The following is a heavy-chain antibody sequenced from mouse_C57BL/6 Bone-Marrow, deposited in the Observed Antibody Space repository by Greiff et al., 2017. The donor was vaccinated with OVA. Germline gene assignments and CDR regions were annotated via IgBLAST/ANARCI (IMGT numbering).Heavy chain of an antibody. Sequence: VQLQQSGAELAKPGASVKLSCKASGYNFTSYWMHWVKQRPGQGLEWIGYINPSSGYTKYNQKFKDKATLTADHSSSTAYMQLSSLTYEDSADYYCASHYYGSTSYYLDYWGQGTTLTVSS. V-gene: IGHV1-7*01. CDR1: GYNFTSYW. CDR3: ASHYYGSTSYYLDY. J-gene: IGHJ2*01. D-gene: IGHD1-1*01. CDR2: INPSSGYT.